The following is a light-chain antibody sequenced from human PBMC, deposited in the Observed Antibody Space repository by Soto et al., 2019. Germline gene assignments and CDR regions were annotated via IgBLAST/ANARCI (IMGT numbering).Light chain of an antibody. V-gene: IGKV1-17*01. Sequence: DIQMTQSPSSLFASVGDRVSITCRASQGIRNNLGWYQQRPGKAPKRLIYGTSNLQTGVPSRFSGSGYGTDFTLTISSLQPEDFATYYCQQSYSSPPTFGQGTKVEIK. J-gene: IGKJ1*01. CDR3: QQSYSSPPT. CDR2: GTS. CDR1: QGIRNN.